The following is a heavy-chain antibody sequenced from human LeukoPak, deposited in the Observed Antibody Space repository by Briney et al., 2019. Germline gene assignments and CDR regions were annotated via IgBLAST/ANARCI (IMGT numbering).Heavy chain of an antibody. J-gene: IGHJ4*02. CDR3: ARDPHSGSDLADY. CDR1: GFTFSTYA. Sequence: GGSLRLSCAASGFTFSTYAMHWVRQAPGKGLEWVAVILYDGTNQYYADSVKGRFTISRDNSRNTLYLQMNSLKVEDTAAYYCARDPHSGSDLADYWGQGTLVTVSS. D-gene: IGHD5-12*01. V-gene: IGHV3-30-3*01. CDR2: ILYDGTNQ.